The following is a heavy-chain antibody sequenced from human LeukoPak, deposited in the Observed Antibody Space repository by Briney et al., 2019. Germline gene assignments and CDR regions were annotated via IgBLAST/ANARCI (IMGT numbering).Heavy chain of an antibody. J-gene: IGHJ4*02. CDR2: IVATGGDT. CDR3: AKDNTQVGIPFDY. D-gene: IGHD2-21*01. Sequence: GGSLTLSCAAYGFTFSSCTMTWDRQAPGERLKWFSAIVATGGDTYYADSGKGRFTISRDNSKNTLYLQMNSLRAEDTAIYYCAKDNTQVGIPFDYWGQGTLVTVSS. CDR1: GFTFSSCT. V-gene: IGHV3-23*01.